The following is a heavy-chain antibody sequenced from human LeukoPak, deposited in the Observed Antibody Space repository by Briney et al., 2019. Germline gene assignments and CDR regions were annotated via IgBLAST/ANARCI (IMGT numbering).Heavy chain of an antibody. CDR2: IYYSGST. Sequence: RTSETLSLTCTVSGGSIISYYWGWIRQPPGKGLEWIGSIYYSGSTYYNPSLKSRVTISVDTSKNQFSLKLSSVTAADTAVYYCARLNEVCGGDCYSGGGFDYWGQGTLVTVSS. V-gene: IGHV4-39*01. CDR1: GGSIISYY. D-gene: IGHD2-21*02. CDR3: ARLNEVCGGDCYSGGGFDY. J-gene: IGHJ4*02.